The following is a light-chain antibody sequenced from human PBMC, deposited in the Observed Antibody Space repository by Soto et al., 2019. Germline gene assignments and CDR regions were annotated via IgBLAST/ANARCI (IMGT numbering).Light chain of an antibody. CDR3: QQYENYWT. Sequence: EIQMTQSPSSLSASVGDRVTITCRASQSIRSDLNWYQQKPGKAPKLLIYDASNLESGVPSRFSGSGSGTEFTLTISNLQPDDFATYYCQQYENYWTFGQGTKVAI. CDR2: DAS. CDR1: QSIRSD. J-gene: IGKJ1*01. V-gene: IGKV1-5*01.